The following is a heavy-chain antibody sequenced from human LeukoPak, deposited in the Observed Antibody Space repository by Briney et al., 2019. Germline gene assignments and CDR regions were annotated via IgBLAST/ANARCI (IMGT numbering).Heavy chain of an antibody. CDR1: GYTFTSYD. CDR2: MNPNSGNT. CDR3: ARHCSSTSCYKGDFDY. D-gene: IGHD2-2*02. Sequence: GASVKVSCKSSGYTFTSYDINWVRQATGQGLEWMGWMNPNSGNTGYAQKFQGRVTITRNTSISTAYMELSRLRSDDTAVYYCARHCSSTSCYKGDFDYWGQGTLVTVSS. J-gene: IGHJ4*02. V-gene: IGHV1-8*03.